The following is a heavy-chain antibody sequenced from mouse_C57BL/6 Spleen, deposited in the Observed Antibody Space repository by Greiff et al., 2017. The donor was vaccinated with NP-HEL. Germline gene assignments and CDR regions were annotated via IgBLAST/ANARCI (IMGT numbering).Heavy chain of an antibody. CDR2: ISSGSSTI. Sequence: EVKLMESGGGLVKPGGSLKLSCAASGFTFSDYGMHWVRQAPEKGLEWVAYISSGSSTIYYADTVKGRFTISRANAKNTLFLQMTSLRSEDTPMCYCARVESSYYYAMDYWGEGTSDTVSS. D-gene: IGHD1-2*01. J-gene: IGHJ4*01. V-gene: IGHV5-17*01. CDR1: GFTFSDYG. CDR3: ARVESSYYYAMDY.